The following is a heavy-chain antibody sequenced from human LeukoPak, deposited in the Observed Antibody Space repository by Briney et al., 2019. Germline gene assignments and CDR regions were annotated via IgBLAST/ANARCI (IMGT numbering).Heavy chain of an antibody. V-gene: IGHV3-30*01. J-gene: IGHJ4*02. Sequence: GRSLRLSCAVSEFTFSHFAMHWVRQAPSKGLEWVAVVSSHGNDGYYADSVKGRFTISRDNSKNTLYLQIDSLRAEDTAIYYCTRDAYNFNDFDYWGQGTLVTVSS. CDR1: EFTFSHFA. CDR3: TRDAYNFNDFDY. CDR2: VSSHGNDG. D-gene: IGHD5-24*01.